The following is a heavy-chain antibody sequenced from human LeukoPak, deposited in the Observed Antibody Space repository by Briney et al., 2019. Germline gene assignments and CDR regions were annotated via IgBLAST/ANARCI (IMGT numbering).Heavy chain of an antibody. D-gene: IGHD5-18*01. V-gene: IGHV4-34*01. CDR3: ARGKVDTAMVNFGY. CDR1: GGSFSGYY. J-gene: IGHJ4*02. Sequence: SETLSLTCAVYGGSFSGYYWSWIRQPPGKGLEWIGEINHSGSTNYNPSLKSRVTISVDTSKNQFSLKLSSVTAADTAVYYCARGKVDTAMVNFGYWGRVTLVTVSS. CDR2: INHSGST.